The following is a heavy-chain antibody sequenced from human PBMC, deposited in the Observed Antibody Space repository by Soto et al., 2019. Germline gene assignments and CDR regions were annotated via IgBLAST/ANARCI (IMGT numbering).Heavy chain of an antibody. J-gene: IGHJ4*01. Sequence: GGCLSRSGAAAGFSFKDYYMTWMRQTPEKGLEWISTITSSGGNAYYAASVKGRVTISRDNAHNSLYLQMSGLRAEDTALYYCARAMYTNYVNYYGLWRDGTPVTVSS. CDR1: GFSFKDYY. CDR3: ARAMYTNYVNYYGL. V-gene: IGHV3-11*01. CDR2: ITSSGGNA. D-gene: IGHD3-22*01.